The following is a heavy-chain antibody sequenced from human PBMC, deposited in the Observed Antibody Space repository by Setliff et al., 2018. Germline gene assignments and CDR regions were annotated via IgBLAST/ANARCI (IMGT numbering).Heavy chain of an antibody. J-gene: IGHJ4*02. D-gene: IGHD2-15*01. CDR3: ARVVGADGIGIDY. V-gene: IGHV5-51*01. Sequence: GESLKISCRGSGYTFSDYWIGWVRQMPGKGLEWTGIIYPGDSDTRYSPSFQGQVTFSADKSISTAYLQWSSLKASGTATYYCARVVGADGIGIDYWGQGTVVTVSS. CDR2: IYPGDSDT. CDR1: GYTFSDYW.